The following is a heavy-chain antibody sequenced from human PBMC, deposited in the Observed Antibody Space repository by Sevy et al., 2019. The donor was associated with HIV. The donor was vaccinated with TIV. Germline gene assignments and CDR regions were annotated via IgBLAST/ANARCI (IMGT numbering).Heavy chain of an antibody. J-gene: IGHJ4*02. CDR1: EFAFNIHN. V-gene: IGHV3-21*01. Sequence: GGSLGLSCVASEFAFNIHNMSWVRQAPGKGLEWVSSISTSSNNIYYADSVEGRFTISRDNAKNSLYLQMNSLRAEDTAVYYCARTFSFSWYDYWGQGTLVTVSS. CDR2: ISTSSNNI. CDR3: ARTFSFSWYDY. D-gene: IGHD6-13*01.